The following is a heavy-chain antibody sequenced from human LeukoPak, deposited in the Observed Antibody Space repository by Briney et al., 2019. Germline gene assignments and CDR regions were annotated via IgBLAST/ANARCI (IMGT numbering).Heavy chain of an antibody. CDR3: ARVVPDDYGDYSWFDP. CDR1: GYTFTSYG. D-gene: IGHD4-17*01. J-gene: IGHJ5*02. Sequence: ASVKVSCKASGYTFTSYGITWVRQAPGQRLEWMGWINAGNGNTKYSQKFQGRVTITRDTSASTAYMELSSLRSEDTAVYYCARVVPDDYGDYSWFDPWGQGTLVTVSS. CDR2: INAGNGNT. V-gene: IGHV1-3*01.